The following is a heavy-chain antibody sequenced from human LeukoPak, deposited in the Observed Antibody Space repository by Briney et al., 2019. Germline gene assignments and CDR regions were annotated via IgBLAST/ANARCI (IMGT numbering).Heavy chain of an antibody. V-gene: IGHV3-20*04. D-gene: IGHD2-8*01. Sequence: GRSLRLSCAASGFTFDDYAMHWVRQAPGKGLEWVSGINWNGGSTGYADSVKGRFTISRDNAKNSLYLQMNSLRAEDTALYYCARGARLYTQRGDWFDPWGQGTLVTVSS. CDR2: INWNGGST. CDR1: GFTFDDYA. J-gene: IGHJ5*02. CDR3: ARGARLYTQRGDWFDP.